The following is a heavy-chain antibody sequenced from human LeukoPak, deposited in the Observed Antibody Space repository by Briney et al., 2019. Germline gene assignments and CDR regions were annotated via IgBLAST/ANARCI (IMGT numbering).Heavy chain of an antibody. CDR1: GFTFSSYS. J-gene: IGHJ4*02. Sequence: AGGSLRLSCAASGFTFSSYSMNWVRQAPGKGLEWVSYISTDSGTIYYADSVKGRFTISRDNAKNSLYLQMNSLRDEDTAVYYCATTVAAAGHFFDYWGQGTLVTVSS. CDR2: ISTDSGTI. D-gene: IGHD6-13*01. V-gene: IGHV3-48*02. CDR3: ATTVAAAGHFFDY.